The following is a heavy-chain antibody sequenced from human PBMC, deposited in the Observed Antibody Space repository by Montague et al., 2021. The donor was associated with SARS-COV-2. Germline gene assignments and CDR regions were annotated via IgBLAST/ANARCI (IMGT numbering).Heavy chain of an antibody. D-gene: IGHD6-19*01. V-gene: IGHV6-1*01. Sequence: CAISGDSVSSNSAAWNWIRQSPSRGLEWLGRTYYRSKWYNGYAVSVNSRITINPDTSKNQFSLQVYSVTPEDTAVYYCARGADRYYFYGMDVWGQGTTVTVSS. CDR3: ARGADRYYFYGMDV. CDR2: TYYRSKWYN. CDR1: GDSVSSNSAA. J-gene: IGHJ6*02.